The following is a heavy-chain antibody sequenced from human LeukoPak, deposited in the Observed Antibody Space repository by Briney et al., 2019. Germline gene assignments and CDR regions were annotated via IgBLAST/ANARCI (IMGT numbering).Heavy chain of an antibody. Sequence: GGSLRLSCAAPGFTFSSYWMNWVRQAPGKGLEWVANIKQDGSEKKYVDPVKGRFTISRDNAENSLYLQMNSLRAEDTAMYYCMTASRSSSWPPPTWGQGTLVTVSS. CDR2: IKQDGSEK. J-gene: IGHJ5*02. CDR1: GFTFSSYW. V-gene: IGHV3-7*01. D-gene: IGHD6-13*01. CDR3: MTASRSSSWPPPT.